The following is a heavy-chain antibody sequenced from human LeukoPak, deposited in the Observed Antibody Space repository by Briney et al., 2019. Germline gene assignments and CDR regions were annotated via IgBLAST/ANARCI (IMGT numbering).Heavy chain of an antibody. CDR2: ISSSGSTI. V-gene: IGHV3-11*01. J-gene: IGHJ4*02. Sequence: GGSLRLFCAASGFTFCVYYMSWIRQAPGKGLEGVSYISSSGSTIYYAGSVKGRFTISRDNAKNSLYLQMNSLRAEDTAVYYCARDPGDSSGEVYLDYWGQGTLVTVSS. CDR3: ARDPGDSSGEVYLDY. CDR1: GFTFCVYY. D-gene: IGHD6-19*01.